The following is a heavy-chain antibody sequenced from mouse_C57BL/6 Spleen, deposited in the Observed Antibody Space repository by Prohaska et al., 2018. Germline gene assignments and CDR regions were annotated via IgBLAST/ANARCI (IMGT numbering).Heavy chain of an antibody. V-gene: IGHV4-1*01. J-gene: IGHJ3*01. Sequence: EVKLLQSGGGLVQPGGSLKLSCAASGIDFSRYWMSWVRRAPGKGLEWIGEINPDSSTINYAPSLKDKFIISRDNAKNTLYLQMSKVRSEDTALYYCARPGWYCSPFAYWGQGTLVTVSA. CDR1: GIDFSRYW. D-gene: IGHD1-1*01. CDR3: ARPGWYCSPFAY. CDR2: INPDSSTI.